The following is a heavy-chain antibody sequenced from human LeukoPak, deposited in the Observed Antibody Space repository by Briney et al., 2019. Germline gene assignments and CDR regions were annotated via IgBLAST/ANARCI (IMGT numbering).Heavy chain of an antibody. V-gene: IGHV1-18*04. D-gene: IGHD6-13*01. Sequence: ASVKVSCKASGYTFTSYGISWVRQAPGQGLEWMGWISAYNGNTNYTQKLQGRVTMTTDTSTSTAYMELRSLRSDETAVYYCATSSSSWYYFDYWGQGTLVTVSS. CDR3: ATSSSSWYYFDY. J-gene: IGHJ4*02. CDR2: ISAYNGNT. CDR1: GYTFTSYG.